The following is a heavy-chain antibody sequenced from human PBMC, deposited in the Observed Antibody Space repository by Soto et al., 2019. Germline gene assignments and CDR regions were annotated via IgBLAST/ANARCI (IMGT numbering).Heavy chain of an antibody. CDR3: ARHERITMVRGVKSPFDY. Sequence: PSETLSLTCAVYGGSLSGYYWSWIRQPPGKGLEWIGEINHSGSTNYNPSLKSRVTISVDTSKNQFSLKLSSVTAADTAVYYCARHERITMVRGVKSPFDYWGQGTLVTVSS. D-gene: IGHD3-10*01. CDR2: INHSGST. V-gene: IGHV4-34*01. CDR1: GGSLSGYY. J-gene: IGHJ4*02.